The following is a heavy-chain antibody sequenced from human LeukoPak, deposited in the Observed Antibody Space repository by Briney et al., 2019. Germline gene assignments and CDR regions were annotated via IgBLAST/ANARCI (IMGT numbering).Heavy chain of an antibody. CDR1: GFTFTNAW. V-gene: IGHV3-23*01. CDR2: ISGSGGST. D-gene: IGHD1-1*01. J-gene: IGHJ4*02. Sequence: QTGGSLRLSCAASGFTFTNAWMSWVRQAPGKGLEWVSAISGSGGSTYYADSVKGRFTISRDNAKNSLYLQMNSLRAEDTAVYYCARDSNWSPDYWGQGTLVTVSS. CDR3: ARDSNWSPDY.